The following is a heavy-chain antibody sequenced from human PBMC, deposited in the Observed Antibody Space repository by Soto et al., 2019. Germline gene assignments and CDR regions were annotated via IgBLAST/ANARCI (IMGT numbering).Heavy chain of an antibody. D-gene: IGHD3-3*01. CDR2: IIPIFGTA. Sequence: QVQLVQSGAEVKKPGSSVKVSCKASGGTFSSYAISWVRQAPGQGLEWMGGIIPIFGTANYAQKFQGRVTMTADESTSTAYMELSSRRSEDTAVYYCARGIRGDFWSGYYPPMDVWGQGTTVTVSS. CDR1: GGTFSSYA. J-gene: IGHJ6*02. CDR3: ARGIRGDFWSGYYPPMDV. V-gene: IGHV1-69*01.